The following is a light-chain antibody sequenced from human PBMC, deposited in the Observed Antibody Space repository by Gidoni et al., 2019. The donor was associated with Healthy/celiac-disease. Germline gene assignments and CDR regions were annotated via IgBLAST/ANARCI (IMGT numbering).Light chain of an antibody. V-gene: IGKV3-11*01. CDR1: QSVSSY. Sequence: EIVLTQSLATLSLSPGERATLSCRASQSVSSYLAWYQQKPGQAPRLLIYDAANRATGIPARFSGSGSGTDFTLTISSLEPEDFAVYNCQQRSNWPPGLTFGGGTKVEIK. CDR3: QQRSNWPPGLT. CDR2: DAA. J-gene: IGKJ4*01.